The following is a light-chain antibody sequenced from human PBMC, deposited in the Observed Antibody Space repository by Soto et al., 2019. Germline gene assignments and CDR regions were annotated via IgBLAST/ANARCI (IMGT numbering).Light chain of an antibody. CDR2: TSN. CDR1: SSNIGSNT. V-gene: IGLV1-44*01. CDR3: AAWDDSLSVYV. J-gene: IGLJ1*01. Sequence: QSVLTQPPSASGAPGQSVTISCSGSSSNIGSNTVNWYQQLPGTAPKLLMSTSNQRPSGVPDRFSGSKSGTSASLAISGLQSEDEADYYCAAWDDSLSVYVFGTGTKVTVL.